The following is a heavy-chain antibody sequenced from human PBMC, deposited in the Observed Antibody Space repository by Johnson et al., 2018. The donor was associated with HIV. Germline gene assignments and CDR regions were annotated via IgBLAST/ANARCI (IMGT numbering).Heavy chain of an antibody. J-gene: IGHJ3*02. D-gene: IGHD1-26*01. V-gene: IGHV3-15*01. Sequence: VQLVESGGGLVKPGGSLRLSCAASGFTFSNAWMSWVRQAPGKGLEWVGRIKSKTDGGTTDYAAPVTGRFTISRDDSKNTLYLQMNSLKTEDTAVYYCARSQYGGRAGGAFDIWGQGTMVTVSS. CDR3: ARSQYGGRAGGAFDI. CDR1: GFTFSNAW. CDR2: IKSKTDGGTT.